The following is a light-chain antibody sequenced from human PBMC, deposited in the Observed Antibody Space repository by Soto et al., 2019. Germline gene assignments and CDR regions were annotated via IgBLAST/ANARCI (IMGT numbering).Light chain of an antibody. Sequence: DIQMTQSPSTLSASVGDRVTITCRASQSISSWLAWYQQKAGKAPKLLIYKASSLESGVPSRFSGSGSGTEFTLTISSLQPDDFATYYCHQYNSYSTFGQGTKLEIK. V-gene: IGKV1-5*03. CDR2: KAS. CDR3: HQYNSYST. J-gene: IGKJ2*01. CDR1: QSISSW.